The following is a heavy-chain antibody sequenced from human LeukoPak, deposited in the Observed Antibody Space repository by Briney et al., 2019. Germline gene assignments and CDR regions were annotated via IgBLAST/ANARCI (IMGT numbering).Heavy chain of an antibody. J-gene: IGHJ4*02. V-gene: IGHV3-23*01. Sequence: GGSLRLSCAASGFTFSSYAMSWVRQAPGKGLEWVSAISGSGGSTYYADSVKGRFTISRDNSKNTLYLQMDSLRAEDTAVYYCARGFSSSSFDYWGQGTLVTVSS. CDR2: ISGSGGST. D-gene: IGHD6-13*01. CDR1: GFTFSSYA. CDR3: ARGFSSSSFDY.